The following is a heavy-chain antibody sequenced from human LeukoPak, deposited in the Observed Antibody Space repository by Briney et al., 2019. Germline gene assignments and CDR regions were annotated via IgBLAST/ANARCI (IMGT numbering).Heavy chain of an antibody. CDR1: GFTFSSYA. J-gene: IGHJ6*03. Sequence: GGSLRLSCAASGFTFSSYAMSWVRQAPGKGLEWVSAISGSGGSTYYADSVEGRFTISRDNSKNTLYLQMNSLRAEDTAVYYCAKEYGDYEVFDYYYYMDVWGKGTTVTVSS. D-gene: IGHD4-17*01. V-gene: IGHV3-23*01. CDR2: ISGSGGST. CDR3: AKEYGDYEVFDYYYYMDV.